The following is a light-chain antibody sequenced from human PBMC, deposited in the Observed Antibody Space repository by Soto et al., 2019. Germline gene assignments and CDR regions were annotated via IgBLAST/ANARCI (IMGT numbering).Light chain of an antibody. CDR2: GTS. J-gene: IGKJ2*01. CDR3: QQYGTSPYT. CDR1: QSVRSGY. V-gene: IGKV3-20*01. Sequence: EIVLTQSPGTLSLSPGGRATLSCRASQSVRSGYLAWYQQKPGQAPSLLIYGTSYRATGNPDRFSGSGSGTDFNLTISRLEPEDFAVYYCQQYGTSPYTFGQETKLEIK.